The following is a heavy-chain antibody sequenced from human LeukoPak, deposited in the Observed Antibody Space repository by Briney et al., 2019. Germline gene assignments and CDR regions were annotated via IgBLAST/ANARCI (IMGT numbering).Heavy chain of an antibody. Sequence: GGSLRLSCAASGFTFSSYAMSWVRQAPGKGLEWVSAISGSGGSTYYADSVKGRFTISRDNSKNTLYLQMNSLRAEDTAVYYCAKDLGYCSGGSCYSYHAFDIWGQGTMVTVSS. D-gene: IGHD2-15*01. CDR1: GFTFSSYA. CDR3: AKDLGYCSGGSCYSYHAFDI. J-gene: IGHJ3*02. CDR2: ISGSGGST. V-gene: IGHV3-23*01.